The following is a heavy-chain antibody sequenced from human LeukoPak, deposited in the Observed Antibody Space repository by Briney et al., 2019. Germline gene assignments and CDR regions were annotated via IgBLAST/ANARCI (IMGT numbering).Heavy chain of an antibody. D-gene: IGHD2-2*01. J-gene: IGHJ4*02. V-gene: IGHV1-69*13. CDR2: IIPIFGTA. Sequence: SVKVSCKASGGTFSSYAISWVRQAPGQGLEWMGGIIPIFGTANYAQKFRDRVTITADESTSTVYMDLRRLTYEDTAIYYCARVKESAPVAAAIPYFFDRWGQGTLVTVSS. CDR3: ARVKESAPVAAAIPYFFDR. CDR1: GGTFSSYA.